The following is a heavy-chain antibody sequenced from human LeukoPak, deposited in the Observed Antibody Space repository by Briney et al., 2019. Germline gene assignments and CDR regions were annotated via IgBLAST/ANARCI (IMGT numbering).Heavy chain of an antibody. J-gene: IGHJ2*01. D-gene: IGHD3-10*01. CDR1: GDSITSSDHY. Sequence: QPSETLSLTCTLSGDSITSSDHYWVWIRQSPGKGLEWIGSVSQSGNTYYKSSLKSRVTVSLDTSKNEFSLTLTSVTAADTAEYYCARHLYYSASAFWYIDLWGRGTLVIVSP. CDR2: VSQSGNT. V-gene: IGHV4-39*01. CDR3: ARHLYYSASAFWYIDL.